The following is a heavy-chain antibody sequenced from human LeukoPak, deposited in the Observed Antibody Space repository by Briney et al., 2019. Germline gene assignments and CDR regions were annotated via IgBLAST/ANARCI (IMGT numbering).Heavy chain of an antibody. CDR2: IYYSGSA. D-gene: IGHD3-10*01. Sequence: SETLSLTCTVSGGSISSSSYYWGWIRQPPGKGLEWIGNIYYSGSAYHNPSLKSRVSISVDTSKNQSSLKLSSVTAADTAVYYCARTMFRGVNFQYWFDAWGQGTLVTVSS. V-gene: IGHV4-39*01. CDR3: ARTMFRGVNFQYWFDA. J-gene: IGHJ5*02. CDR1: GGSISSSSYY.